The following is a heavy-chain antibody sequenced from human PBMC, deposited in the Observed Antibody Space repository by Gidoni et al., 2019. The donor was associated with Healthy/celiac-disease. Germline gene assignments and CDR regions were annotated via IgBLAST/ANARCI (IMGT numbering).Heavy chain of an antibody. CDR1: GYSFTSYW. V-gene: IGHV5-51*01. J-gene: IGHJ6*03. CDR3: ARHAGEPVRGYYYYYYMDV. CDR2: IYPGASDT. D-gene: IGHD3-10*01. Sequence: EVQLVQSGAEVKKPGESLKISCKGSGYSFTSYWIGWVRQMPGKGLEWMGIIYPGASDTRYSPSFQGQVTISADKSISTAYLQWSSLKASDTAMYYCARHAGEPVRGYYYYYYMDVWGKGTTVTVSS.